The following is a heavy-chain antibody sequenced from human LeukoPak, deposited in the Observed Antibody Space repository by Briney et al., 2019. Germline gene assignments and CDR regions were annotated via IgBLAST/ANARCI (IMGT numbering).Heavy chain of an antibody. CDR2: IWYDGSNK. Sequence: GGSLRLSCAASGLTFSSYGMHWVRQAPGKGLEWVALIWYDGSNKYYADSVKGRLTISRDNSKNTLYLQMNSLRAEDTAVYYCAREGPRGNSQFDYWGQGTLVTVSS. CDR3: AREGPRGNSQFDY. J-gene: IGHJ4*02. V-gene: IGHV3-33*01. D-gene: IGHD2/OR15-2a*01. CDR1: GLTFSSYG.